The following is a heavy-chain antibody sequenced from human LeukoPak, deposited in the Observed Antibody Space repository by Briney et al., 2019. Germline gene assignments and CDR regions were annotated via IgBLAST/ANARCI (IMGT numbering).Heavy chain of an antibody. CDR3: ARALPTYYDILTGYSY. D-gene: IGHD3-9*01. V-gene: IGHV1-69*04. CDR1: GGTFSSYA. Sequence: ASVKVSCKASGGTFSSYAISWVRPAPGQGLEWMGRIIPILGIANYAQKFQGRVTITADKSTSTAYMELSSLRSEDTAVYYCARALPTYYDILTGYSYWGQGTLVTVSS. J-gene: IGHJ4*02. CDR2: IIPILGIA.